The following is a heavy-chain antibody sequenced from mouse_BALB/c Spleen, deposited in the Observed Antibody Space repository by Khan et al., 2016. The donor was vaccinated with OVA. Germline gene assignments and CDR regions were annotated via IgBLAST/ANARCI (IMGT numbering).Heavy chain of an antibody. CDR2: ISSDGDYT. CDR1: GFTFSTFA. J-gene: IGHJ3*01. Sequence: EVQLVESGGGLVKPGGSLKLSCTVSGFTFSTFAMSWVRQTPEKRLEWVATISSDGDYTFYPDIVTGRFTLTRDNAKNTLYLQMSSLRSEDTAMYYCARSPYGNFAYWGQGTLVTVSA. CDR3: ARSPYGNFAY. D-gene: IGHD2-1*01. V-gene: IGHV5-9-3*01.